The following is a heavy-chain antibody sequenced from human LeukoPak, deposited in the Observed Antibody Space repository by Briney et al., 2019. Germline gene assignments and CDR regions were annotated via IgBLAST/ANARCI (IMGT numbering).Heavy chain of an antibody. V-gene: IGHV4-59*01. J-gene: IGHJ4*02. CDR2: IHYSGST. D-gene: IGHD4-23*01. CDR3: ARNSHGGWFDY. Sequence: SETLSLTCTVSGXSISSYYGSWIRQPPGKGLEWIGYIHYSGSTNYNPSLKSRVTISVDTSKNQFSLKLSSVTAADTAVYCCARNSHGGWFDYWGQGTLVTVSS. CDR1: GXSISSYY.